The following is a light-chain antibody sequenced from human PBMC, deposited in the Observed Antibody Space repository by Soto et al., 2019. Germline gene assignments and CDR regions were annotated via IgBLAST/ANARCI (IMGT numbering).Light chain of an antibody. CDR1: SSNIGAGYP. CDR2: GNT. V-gene: IGLV1-40*01. J-gene: IGLJ1*01. Sequence: QSVLTQPPSVSGAPGQRITISCTGSSSNIGAGYPIHWYRQLPGTAPRLLIFGNTIRPSGVPARFSGSRSGLAITGLQAEDEADYYCQSYDSSLSGYVFGAGTKVTVL. CDR3: QSYDSSLSGYV.